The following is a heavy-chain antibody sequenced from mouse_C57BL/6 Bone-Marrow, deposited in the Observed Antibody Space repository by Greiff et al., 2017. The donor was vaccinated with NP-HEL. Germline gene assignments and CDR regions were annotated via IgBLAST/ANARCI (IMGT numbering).Heavy chain of an antibody. CDR1: GYTFTSYW. CDR2: IDPSDCYT. Sequence: QVQLQQPGAELVRPGTSVKLSCKASGYTFTSYWMPWVKQRPGQGLEWIGVIDPSDCYTNYNQKFKGKATLTVDTSSSTAYMQLSSLTSEDSAVYYCARWSLDYWGQGTTLTVSS. CDR3: ARWSLDY. J-gene: IGHJ2*01. V-gene: IGHV1-59*01.